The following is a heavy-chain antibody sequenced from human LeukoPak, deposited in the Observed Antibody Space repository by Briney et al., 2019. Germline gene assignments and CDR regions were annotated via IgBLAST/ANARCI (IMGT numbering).Heavy chain of an antibody. Sequence: PGGSLRLSCAASGFTFSSYAMSWVRQAPGKGLEWVSAISGSGGSTYYADSVKGRFTISRDNSKNTLYLQMNSLRAEDTAVYYCAKDRDYYDSGGYYVYWAQGPLAPVPS. CDR3: AKDRDYYDSGGYYVY. CDR2: ISGSGGST. V-gene: IGHV3-23*01. CDR1: GFTFSSYA. D-gene: IGHD3-22*01. J-gene: IGHJ4*02.